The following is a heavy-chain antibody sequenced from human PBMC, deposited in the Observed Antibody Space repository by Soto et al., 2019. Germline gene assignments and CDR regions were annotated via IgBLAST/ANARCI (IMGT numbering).Heavy chain of an antibody. CDR2: IYYSGST. V-gene: IGHV4-31*03. D-gene: IGHD1-26*01. CDR1: GGSISSGGYY. Sequence: SETLSLTCTVSGGSISSGGYYWSWIRQHPGKGLEWIGYIYYSGSTYYNPSLKSRVTISVDTSKNQFSLKLGSVTAADTAVYYCAREREDRLYYYYYGMDVWGQGTTVTVSS. CDR3: AREREDRLYYYYYGMDV. J-gene: IGHJ6*02.